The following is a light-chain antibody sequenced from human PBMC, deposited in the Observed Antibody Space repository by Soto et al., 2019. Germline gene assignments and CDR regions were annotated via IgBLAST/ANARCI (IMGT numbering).Light chain of an antibody. CDR3: QQYTYSPWT. Sequence: EVVLTQSPGTLSLSPGERATLSCRASQSVSSGYLGWYQQKPGQAPRLLIYGASSRATGIPDRFSGSGSGTDFTFTISSLEPEDFAVYFCQQYTYSPWTFGQGTKVDIK. CDR1: QSVSSGY. V-gene: IGKV3-20*01. CDR2: GAS. J-gene: IGKJ1*01.